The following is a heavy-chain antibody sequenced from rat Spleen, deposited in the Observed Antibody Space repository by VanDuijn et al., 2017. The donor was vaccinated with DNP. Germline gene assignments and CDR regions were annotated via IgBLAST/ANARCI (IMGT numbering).Heavy chain of an antibody. D-gene: IGHD4-3*01. CDR2: ISYDDSTT. Sequence: EVQLVESGGGLVQPGRSMKLSCAASGFTFSDFGMAWVRQAPGKGLEWVASISYDDSTTYYRDSVKGRFTISRNHAESTLYLQVDSLRSEDTATYYCATQFASGSFDYWGQGVMVTVSS. V-gene: IGHV5-29*01. J-gene: IGHJ2*01. CDR1: GFTFSDFG. CDR3: ATQFASGSFDY.